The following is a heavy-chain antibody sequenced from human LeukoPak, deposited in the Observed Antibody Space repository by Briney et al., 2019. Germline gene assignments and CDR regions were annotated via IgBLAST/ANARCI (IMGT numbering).Heavy chain of an antibody. D-gene: IGHD6-6*01. J-gene: IGHJ5*02. CDR2: MNPNSGNT. CDR3: ARRGSIAARRGAYRPYNWFDP. CDR1: GYTFTSYD. V-gene: IGHV1-8*01. Sequence: ASVKVSCKASGYTFTSYDINWVRQATGQGLEWMGWMNPNSGNTGYAQKFQGRVTMTRNTSISTAYMELSSLRSEDTAVYYCARRGSIAARRGAYRPYNWFDPWGQGTLVTVSS.